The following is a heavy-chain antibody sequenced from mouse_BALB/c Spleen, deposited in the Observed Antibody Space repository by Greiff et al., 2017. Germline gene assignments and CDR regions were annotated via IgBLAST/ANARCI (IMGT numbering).Heavy chain of an antibody. Sequence: EVKLVESGPELVKPGASVKIPCKASGYTFTDYNMDWVKQSHGKSLEWIGDINPNNGGTIYNQKFKGKATLTVDKSSSTAYMELRSLTSEDTAVYYCARKPGYYGSSYHYYAMDYWGQGTSVTVSS. CDR2: INPNNGGT. V-gene: IGHV1-18*01. D-gene: IGHD1-1*01. CDR1: GYTFTDYN. CDR3: ARKPGYYGSSYHYYAMDY. J-gene: IGHJ4*01.